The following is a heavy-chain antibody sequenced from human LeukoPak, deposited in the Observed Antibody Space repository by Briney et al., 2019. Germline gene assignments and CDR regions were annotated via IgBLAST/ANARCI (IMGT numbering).Heavy chain of an antibody. Sequence: TGGSLRLSCAASGFTFSSYAMSWVRQAPGKGLEWVAFIRYDGSNKYYADSVKGRFTISRDNSKNTLYLQMNSLRAEDTAVYYCAKDLSRGYSYGYFDYWGQGTLVTVSS. J-gene: IGHJ4*02. CDR2: IRYDGSNK. D-gene: IGHD5-18*01. CDR3: AKDLSRGYSYGYFDY. CDR1: GFTFSSYA. V-gene: IGHV3-30*02.